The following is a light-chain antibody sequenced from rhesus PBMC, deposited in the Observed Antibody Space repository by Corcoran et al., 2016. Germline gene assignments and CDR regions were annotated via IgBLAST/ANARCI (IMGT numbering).Light chain of an antibody. CDR1: QSVSSN. CDR3: QQYNNWSS. V-gene: IGKV3-35*01. Sequence: EIVMTQSPATLSFSPGERASLSCRASQSVSSNLAWYQKKPGQPPRLLIYYAANGATGIPDRFSGSGSGTDFTLTISGLEPEDVGLYYCQQYNNWSSFGQGTKVEIK. CDR2: YAA. J-gene: IGKJ2*01.